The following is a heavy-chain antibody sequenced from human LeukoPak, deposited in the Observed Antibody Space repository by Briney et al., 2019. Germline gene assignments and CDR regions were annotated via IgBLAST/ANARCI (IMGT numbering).Heavy chain of an antibody. CDR1: GFTFSTYG. D-gene: IGHD1-1*01. Sequence: GGSLRLSCAASGFTFSTYGMSWVRQAPGEGLEGVSGISSSGDSAYYADSVKGRFTISRDNSKSTLFLQMNSLRAEDTALYYCAKEFTKEWGQGTLVTVSS. V-gene: IGHV3-23*01. CDR2: ISSSGDSA. CDR3: AKEFTKE. J-gene: IGHJ4*02.